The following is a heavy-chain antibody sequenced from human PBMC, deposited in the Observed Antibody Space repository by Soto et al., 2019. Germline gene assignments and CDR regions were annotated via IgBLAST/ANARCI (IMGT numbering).Heavy chain of an antibody. J-gene: IGHJ5*02. CDR2: IGTAGDT. V-gene: IGHV3-13*01. CDR1: GFTFSSYD. Sequence: EVQLVESGGGLVQPGGSLRLSCAASGFTFSSYDMHWVRQATGKGLEWVSAIGTAGDTYYPGSVKGRFTISRENAKNSLYLQMNSLRAGDTAVYYCARGGGRYYYGSGSYSENWFDPWGQGTLVTVSS. CDR3: ARGGGRYYYGSGSYSENWFDP. D-gene: IGHD3-10*01.